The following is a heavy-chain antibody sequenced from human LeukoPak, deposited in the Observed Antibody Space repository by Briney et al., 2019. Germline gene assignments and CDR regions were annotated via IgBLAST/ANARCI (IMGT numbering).Heavy chain of an antibody. V-gene: IGHV3-48*04. CDR2: VSDSSSNI. CDR3: ARGGDY. J-gene: IGHJ4*02. CDR1: GFTFSSYS. Sequence: PGGSLRLSCVASGFTFSSYSMNWVRQAPGKGLEWVSYVSDSSSNIYYADSVKGLFTISRDNAKNSLYLQMNSLRAEDTAVYYCARGGDYWGQGTLVTVSS.